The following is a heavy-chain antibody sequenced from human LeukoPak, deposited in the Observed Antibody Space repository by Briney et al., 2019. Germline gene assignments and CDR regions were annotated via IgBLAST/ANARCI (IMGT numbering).Heavy chain of an antibody. CDR1: GGTFISYA. CDR3: ARWGEAVIRIPRGGNYYYGMDV. J-gene: IGHJ6*02. CDR2: IIPIFGTA. D-gene: IGHD3-10*01. V-gene: IGHV1-69*13. Sequence: SVKVSCKASGGTFISYAISWVRQAPGQGLEWMGGIIPIFGTANYAQKFQGRVTITADESTSTAYMELSSLRSEDTAVYYCARWGEAVIRIPRGGNYYYGMDVWGQGTTVTVSS.